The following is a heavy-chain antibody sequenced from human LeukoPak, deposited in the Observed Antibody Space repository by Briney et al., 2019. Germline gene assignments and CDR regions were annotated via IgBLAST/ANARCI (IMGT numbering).Heavy chain of an antibody. V-gene: IGHV1-8*03. CDR1: GYTFTSYA. CDR3: ARARPDAYCSGGSCPLEYYFDY. J-gene: IGHJ4*02. CDR2: MNPNSGNT. D-gene: IGHD2-15*01. Sequence: ASVKVSCKASGYTFTSYAMNWVRQAPGQGLEWMGWMNPNSGNTGYAQKFQGRVTITRNTSISTAYMELSSLRSEDTAVYYCARARPDAYCSGGSCPLEYYFDYWGQGTLVTVSS.